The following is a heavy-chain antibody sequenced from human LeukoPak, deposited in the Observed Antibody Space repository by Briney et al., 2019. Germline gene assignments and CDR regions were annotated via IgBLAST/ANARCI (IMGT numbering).Heavy chain of an antibody. Sequence: SQTLSLTCTVSGGSISSGDYYWSWIRQPPGKGLEWIGYIYYSGSTYYNPSLKSRVTISVDTSKNQFSLKLSSVTAADTAVYYCARVAGNYYDRAFDIWGQGTMVTISS. D-gene: IGHD1-26*01. CDR1: GGSISSGDYY. CDR2: IYYSGST. CDR3: ARVAGNYYDRAFDI. V-gene: IGHV4-30-4*01. J-gene: IGHJ3*02.